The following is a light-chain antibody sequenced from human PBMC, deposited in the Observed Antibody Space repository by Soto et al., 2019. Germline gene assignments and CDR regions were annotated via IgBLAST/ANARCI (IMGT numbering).Light chain of an antibody. CDR1: NSNIGAGYD. V-gene: IGLV1-40*01. CDR2: GNT. Sequence: QSVLTQPPSVSGAPGQRVTISCTGSNSNIGAGYDVHWYKHLPGTAPKLLISGNTNRPSGVSDRFYGSKSGTSASLAITGLQTEDEADYYCQSYDSRLSVVFGTGTKLTVL. CDR3: QSYDSRLSVV. J-gene: IGLJ1*01.